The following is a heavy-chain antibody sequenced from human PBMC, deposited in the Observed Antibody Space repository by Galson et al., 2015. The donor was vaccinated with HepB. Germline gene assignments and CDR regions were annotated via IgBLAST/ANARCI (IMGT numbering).Heavy chain of an antibody. J-gene: IGHJ4*02. Sequence: SLRLSCAASGFSFTDAWMSWVRQAPGKGLEWVGRIRSKVNGETTEYAAPVKGRFTISRDDSKNMMYLQMNSLKTEDTAVYYCVPLWGGSHFRGQGTLVTVSA. CDR2: IRSKVNGETT. CDR3: VPLWGGSHF. V-gene: IGHV3-15*01. D-gene: IGHD1-26*01. CDR1: GFSFTDAW.